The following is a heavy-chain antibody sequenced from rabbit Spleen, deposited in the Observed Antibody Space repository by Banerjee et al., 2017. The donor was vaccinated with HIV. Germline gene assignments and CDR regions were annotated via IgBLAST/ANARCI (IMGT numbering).Heavy chain of an antibody. CDR3: ARDLAGVIGWNFGW. CDR1: GVSFSGDSY. D-gene: IGHD4-1*01. J-gene: IGHJ4*01. CDR2: IDTGSSGFT. Sequence: QSLEESGGDLVKPGASLTLTCIASGVSFSGDSYMCRVRKAPGKGLEWIACIDTGSSGFTYFASWAKGRFTISKTSSTTVTLQMTSLTAADTATYFCARDLAGVIGWNFGWWGPGTLVTVS. V-gene: IGHV1S40*01.